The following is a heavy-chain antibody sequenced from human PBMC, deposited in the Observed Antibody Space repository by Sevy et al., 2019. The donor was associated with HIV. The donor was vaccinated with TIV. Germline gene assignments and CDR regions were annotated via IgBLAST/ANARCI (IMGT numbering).Heavy chain of an antibody. CDR3: ARDCCSTRCYEPYYYYYYGMDV. V-gene: IGHV3-7*01. J-gene: IGHJ6*02. D-gene: IGHD2-2*01. CDR1: GFTFSSYS. CDR2: IKQDGSEK. Sequence: GGSLRLSCAASGFTFSSYSMNWVRQAPGKGLEWVANIKQDGSEKYYMDSVKGRFTISRDNAKNSLYLQMNSLRAEDTAVYYCARDCCSTRCYEPYYYYYYGMDVWGQGTTVTVSS.